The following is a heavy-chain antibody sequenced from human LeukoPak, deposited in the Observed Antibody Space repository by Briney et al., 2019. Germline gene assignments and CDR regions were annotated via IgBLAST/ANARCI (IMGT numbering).Heavy chain of an antibody. J-gene: IGHJ4*02. CDR3: AKATKAVVVDNFFDY. CDR1: GFTFSSFA. Sequence: PGGSLRLSCAASGFTFSSFAMSWVRQGPGKGLEWVSGIGANGGGTYYANSVKGRFTISRDNSKYTLHLQMNSLRAEDTAVYYCAKATKAVVVDNFFDYWGPGTLVTVSS. V-gene: IGHV3-23*01. CDR2: IGANGGGT. D-gene: IGHD2-15*01.